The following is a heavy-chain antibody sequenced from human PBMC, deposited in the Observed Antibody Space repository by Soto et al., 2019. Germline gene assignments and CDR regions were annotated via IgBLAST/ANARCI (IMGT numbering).Heavy chain of an antibody. CDR2: ISWNSGSI. J-gene: IGHJ1*01. D-gene: IGHD3-9*01. Sequence: EVQLVESGGGLVQPGRSLRLSCAASGFTFDDYAMHWVRQAPGKGLEWVSGISWNSGSIGYADSVKGRFTISRDNAKNNLYLQMNSLRAEDMALYYCAKGVSYYDILTRYFQHWGQGTLVTVSS. V-gene: IGHV3-9*03. CDR3: AKGVSYYDILTRYFQH. CDR1: GFTFDDYA.